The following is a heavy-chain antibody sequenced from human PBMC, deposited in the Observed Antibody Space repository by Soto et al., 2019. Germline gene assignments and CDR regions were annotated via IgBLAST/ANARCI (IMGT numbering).Heavy chain of an antibody. J-gene: IGHJ6*02. CDR3: ARRFVYYGSGSYFNRYSGMDV. D-gene: IGHD3-10*01. V-gene: IGHV4-34*01. CDR2: INHSGST. Sequence: WATLSLTCAVYGGSFSGYYWSWIRQPPGEGLEWIGEINHSGSTNYNPSLKSRVTISVDTSKNQFSLKLSSVTAADTAVYYCARRFVYYGSGSYFNRYSGMDVWGQGTTVTVSS. CDR1: GGSFSGYY.